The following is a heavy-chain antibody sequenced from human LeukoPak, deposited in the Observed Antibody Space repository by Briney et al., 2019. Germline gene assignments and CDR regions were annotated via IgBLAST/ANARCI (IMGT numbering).Heavy chain of an antibody. J-gene: IGHJ4*02. CDR2: INAGNGNT. V-gene: IGHV1-3*01. CDR3: ARAFRGYDGYFDY. Sequence: ASVKVSCKASGYTFTSCAMHWVRQAPGQRLEWMGWINAGNGNTKYSQKSQGRVTITRDTSASTAYMELSSLRSEDTAVYYCARAFRGYDGYFDYWGQGTLVTVSS. D-gene: IGHD5-12*01. CDR1: GYTFTSCA.